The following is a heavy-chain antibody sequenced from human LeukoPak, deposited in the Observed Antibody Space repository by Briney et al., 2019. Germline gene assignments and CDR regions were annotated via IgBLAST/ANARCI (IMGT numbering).Heavy chain of an antibody. J-gene: IGHJ3*02. CDR2: IYYSGSI. D-gene: IGHD3-22*01. Sequence: SETLSLTCTVSGGSISSYYWSWIRQPPGKGLEWIGYIYYSGSINYNPSLKSRVTISVDTSKNQFSLKLSSVTAADTAVYYCARYDSSGYYWDAFDIWGQGTMVTVSS. CDR3: ARYDSSGYYWDAFDI. V-gene: IGHV4-59*01. CDR1: GGSISSYY.